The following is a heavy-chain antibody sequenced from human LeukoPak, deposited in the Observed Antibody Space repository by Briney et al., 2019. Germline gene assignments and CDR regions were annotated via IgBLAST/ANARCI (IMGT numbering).Heavy chain of an antibody. V-gene: IGHV1-2*02. CDR1: GYTFTGYY. CDR2: INPNSGGT. J-gene: IGHJ6*03. Sequence: ASVKVSCKASGYTFTGYYMHWVRQAPGQGLEWMGWINPNSGGTNYAQKFQGRVTMTRDTSISTAYMELSSLRPDDTAVYSCARGVTARGFYYYMDIWGNGTTVTISS. CDR3: ARGVTARGFYYYMDI. D-gene: IGHD2-21*02.